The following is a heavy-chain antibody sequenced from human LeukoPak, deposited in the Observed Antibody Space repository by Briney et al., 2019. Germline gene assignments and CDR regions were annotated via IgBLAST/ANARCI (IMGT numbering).Heavy chain of an antibody. Sequence: GGSLRLSXAASVFTFDVFVLSSGRQALGKGLECVSGIFWIVGITGYTDSVKSRFTISRDNAKNSLYLQMNSLRAEDTALYYCARDPVCYPNTSCSGSDYWGQGTLVTVSS. CDR2: IFWIVGIT. CDR3: ARDPVCYPNTSCSGSDY. D-gene: IGHD2-2*01. J-gene: IGHJ4*02. V-gene: IGHV3-20*04. CDR1: VFTFDVFV.